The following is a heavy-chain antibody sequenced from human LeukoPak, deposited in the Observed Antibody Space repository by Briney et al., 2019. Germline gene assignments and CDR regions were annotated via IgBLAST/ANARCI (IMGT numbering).Heavy chain of an antibody. V-gene: IGHV3-30*02. CDR3: AKDGGGYYPSYYYYMDV. D-gene: IGHD3-22*01. Sequence: PGGSLRLSCAASGFTFSSYGMHWVRQAPGKGLEWVAFIRYDGSNKYYADSVKGRFTIPRDNSKNTLYLQMNSLRAEDTAVYYCAKDGGGYYPSYYYYMDVWGKGTTVTISS. J-gene: IGHJ6*03. CDR1: GFTFSSYG. CDR2: IRYDGSNK.